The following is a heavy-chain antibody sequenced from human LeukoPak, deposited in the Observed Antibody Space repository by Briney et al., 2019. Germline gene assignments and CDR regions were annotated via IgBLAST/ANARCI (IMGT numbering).Heavy chain of an antibody. J-gene: IGHJ6*03. CDR2: IYPGDSDT. Sequence: GESLKISCKGSGYSFTSYWIGWVRQMPGKGLEWMGIIYPGDSDTRYSPSFQGQVTISADKSISTAYLQWSSLKASDTAMYYCARHVVVPAAKFSDMAYYYYMDVWGKGTTVTVSS. CDR3: ARHVVVPAAKFSDMAYYYYMDV. D-gene: IGHD2-2*01. V-gene: IGHV5-51*01. CDR1: GYSFTSYW.